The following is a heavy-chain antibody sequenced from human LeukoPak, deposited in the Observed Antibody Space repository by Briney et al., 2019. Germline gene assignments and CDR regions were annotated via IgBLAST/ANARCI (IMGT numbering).Heavy chain of an antibody. Sequence: GASVKVSCKASGGTFNHFGINWVRQAPGQGLEWMGRIIPILDLTKYAPKIQDRVTITADKSTSTAYMELNSLRSEDTAVYYCVRSGPAASNYYYYMDVWGKGTTVTVSS. CDR3: VRSGPAASNYYYYMDV. CDR1: GGTFNHFG. V-gene: IGHV1-69*04. J-gene: IGHJ6*03. CDR2: IIPILDLT. D-gene: IGHD6-25*01.